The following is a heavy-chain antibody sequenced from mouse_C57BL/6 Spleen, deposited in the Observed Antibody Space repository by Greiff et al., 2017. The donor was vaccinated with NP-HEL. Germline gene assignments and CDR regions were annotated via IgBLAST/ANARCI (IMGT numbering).Heavy chain of an antibody. D-gene: IGHD1-1*01. Sequence: EVQGVESGGGLVQSGRSLRLSCATSGFTFSDFYMEWVRQAPGKGLEWIAASRNKANDYTTEYSASVKGRFIVSRDTSQSILYLQMNALRAEDTAIYYCARDAPYSYYAMDYWGQGTSVTVSS. V-gene: IGHV7-1*01. CDR3: ARDAPYSYYAMDY. J-gene: IGHJ4*01. CDR1: GFTFSDFY. CDR2: SRNKANDYTT.